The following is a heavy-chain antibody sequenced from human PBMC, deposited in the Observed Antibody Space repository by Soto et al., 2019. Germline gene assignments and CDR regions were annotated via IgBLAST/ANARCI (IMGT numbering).Heavy chain of an antibody. CDR2: ISHWGKT. CDR1: GYTFTNYG. CDR3: ARDLDGSGSYYTDY. Sequence: ASVKVSCKASGYTFTNYGISWVRQAPGQGLEWMGWISHWGKTNYAQKLQGRVTMTTDTSASTAFMELRSLRSDDTAMYFCARDLDGSGSYYTDYWGQGTLVTVSS. V-gene: IGHV1-18*01. J-gene: IGHJ4*02. D-gene: IGHD3-10*01.